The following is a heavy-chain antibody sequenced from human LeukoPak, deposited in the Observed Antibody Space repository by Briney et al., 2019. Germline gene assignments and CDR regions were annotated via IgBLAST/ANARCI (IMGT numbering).Heavy chain of an antibody. CDR2: ISAYNGNT. CDR1: GYTLTELS. J-gene: IGHJ3*02. Sequence: ASVKVSCKVSGYTLTELSMHWMRQAPGQGLEWTGWISAYNGNTNYAQKLQGRVTMTTDTSTSTAYMELRSLRSDDTAVYYCARAHGAVAGTGAFDIWGQGTMVTVSS. D-gene: IGHD6-19*01. V-gene: IGHV1-18*01. CDR3: ARAHGAVAGTGAFDI.